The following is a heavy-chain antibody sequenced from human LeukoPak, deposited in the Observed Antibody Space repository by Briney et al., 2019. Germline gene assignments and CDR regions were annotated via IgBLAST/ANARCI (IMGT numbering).Heavy chain of an antibody. D-gene: IGHD2-21*01. CDR1: GFTFSSYW. J-gene: IGHJ6*04. V-gene: IGHV3-7*01. Sequence: GGSLRLSCAASGFTFSSYWMSWVRQAPGKGLEWVANIKKDGSEKYYVDSVKGRFTISRDNAKNSLYLQMNSLRAEDTAVYYCARDEAIPGRMMDVWGKGTTVTVSS. CDR3: ARDEAIPGRMMDV. CDR2: IKKDGSEK.